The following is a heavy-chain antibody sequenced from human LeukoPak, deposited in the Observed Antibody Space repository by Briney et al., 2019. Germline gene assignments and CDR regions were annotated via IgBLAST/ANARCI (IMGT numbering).Heavy chain of an antibody. CDR2: ISGSGGST. D-gene: IGHD3-22*01. V-gene: IGHV3-23*01. J-gene: IGHJ3*02. Sequence: PGGSLRLSCAASGFTFSSYAMSWVHQAPGKGLEWVSAISGSGGSTYYADSVKGRFTISRDNSKNTLYLQMNSLRAEDTAVYYCAKSLRGTMIVVDAFDIWGQGTMVTVSS. CDR1: GFTFSSYA. CDR3: AKSLRGTMIVVDAFDI.